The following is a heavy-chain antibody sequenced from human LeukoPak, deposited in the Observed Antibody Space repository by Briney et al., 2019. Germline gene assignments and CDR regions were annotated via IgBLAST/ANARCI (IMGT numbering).Heavy chain of an antibody. CDR1: GITLSNYG. J-gene: IGHJ4*02. V-gene: IGHV3-23*01. Sequence: GGSLRLSCGVSGITLSNYGMSWIRQAPGKGLEWVAGLSGSAGGTNYADSVKGRFTISRDNSKNTLFLQMDRLRVEDTAVYFCAKRGVVVRVFLIGFHKEAYYFDSWGQGAQVTVSS. D-gene: IGHD3-16*02. CDR3: AKRGVVVRVFLIGFHKEAYYFDS. CDR2: LSGSAGGT.